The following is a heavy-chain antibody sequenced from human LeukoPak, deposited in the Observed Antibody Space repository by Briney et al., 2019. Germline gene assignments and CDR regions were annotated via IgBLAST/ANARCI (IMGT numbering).Heavy chain of an antibody. CDR2: SRSRAHGGTT. Sequence: PGGSLRLSCTAFGFTFGENAMIWFRQSPGKGLEWVSLSRSRAHGGTTEYAASVMGRFTMSRDDSKNIGYLQMNSLETEDTAVYYCSRVERSSINNYYYYMAVWGKGTSVTVSS. CDR1: GFTFGENA. J-gene: IGHJ6*03. D-gene: IGHD2-2*01. CDR3: SRVERSSINNYYYYMAV. V-gene: IGHV3-49*03.